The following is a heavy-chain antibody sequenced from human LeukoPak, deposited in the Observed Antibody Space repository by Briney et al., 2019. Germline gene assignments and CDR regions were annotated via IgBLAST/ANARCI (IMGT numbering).Heavy chain of an antibody. CDR1: GYTFTGYY. Sequence: ASVKVSCKASGYTFTGYYMHWVRQAPGQGLEWMGWINPNSDGTNYAQKFQGRVTMTRDTSISTAYMELSRLRSDDTAVYYCAVPPHCSSTSCYNGFDYWGQGTLVTVSS. CDR3: AVPPHCSSTSCYNGFDY. V-gene: IGHV1-2*02. CDR2: INPNSDGT. J-gene: IGHJ4*02. D-gene: IGHD2-2*02.